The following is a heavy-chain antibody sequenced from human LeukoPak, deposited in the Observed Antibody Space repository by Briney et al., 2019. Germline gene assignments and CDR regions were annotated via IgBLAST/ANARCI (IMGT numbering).Heavy chain of an antibody. J-gene: IGHJ4*02. V-gene: IGHV3-23*01. CDR2: GNDGST. Sequence: GNDGSTYYADSVKGRFTISRDNSKNTLYLQMSSLRADDTAVYYCARRSVTTSDYWGQGTLVTVSS. D-gene: IGHD4-17*01. CDR3: ARRSVTTSDY.